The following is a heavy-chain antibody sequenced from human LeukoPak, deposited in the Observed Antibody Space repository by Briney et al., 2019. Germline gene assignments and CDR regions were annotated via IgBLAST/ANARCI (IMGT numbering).Heavy chain of an antibody. Sequence: ASVTVSCKASGYTFTSYGISWVRQAPGQGLEWMGWISAYNGNTNYAQKLQGRVTMTTDTSTSTAYMELRSLRSDDTAVYYCARQQPNGGNSAWDPWGQGTLVTVSS. J-gene: IGHJ5*02. V-gene: IGHV1-18*01. CDR2: ISAYNGNT. CDR3: ARQQPNGGNSAWDP. CDR1: GYTFTSYG. D-gene: IGHD4-23*01.